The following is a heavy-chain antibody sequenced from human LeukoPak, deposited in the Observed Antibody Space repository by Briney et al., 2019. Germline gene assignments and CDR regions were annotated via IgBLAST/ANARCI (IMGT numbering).Heavy chain of an antibody. J-gene: IGHJ5*02. CDR3: ARDKVVPAANPARWFDP. CDR2: IYHSGST. D-gene: IGHD2-2*01. CDR1: GGSISSGGYS. Sequence: SQTLSLTCAVSGGSISSGGYSWSWIRQPPGKGLEWIGYIYHSGSTYYNPSLKSRVTISVDRSKNQFSLKLSSVTAADTAVYYCARDKVVPAANPARWFDPWGQGTLVTVSS. V-gene: IGHV4-30-2*01.